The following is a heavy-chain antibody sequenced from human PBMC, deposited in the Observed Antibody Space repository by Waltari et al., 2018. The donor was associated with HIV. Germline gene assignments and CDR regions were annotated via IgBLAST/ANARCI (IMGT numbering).Heavy chain of an antibody. Sequence: EVQLVESGGGLVQPGRSLRLLCAASGFQFADYAMYWVRQRPGKGLEWVSSISWDSVKVTYADSVKGRFTISRDNAKESLYLRMDSLRPEDTAFYYCTRGPMYKWFDPWGQGTLVTVSS. J-gene: IGHJ5*02. CDR3: TRGPMYKWFDP. V-gene: IGHV3-9*01. D-gene: IGHD3-10*02. CDR1: GFQFADYA. CDR2: ISWDSVKV.